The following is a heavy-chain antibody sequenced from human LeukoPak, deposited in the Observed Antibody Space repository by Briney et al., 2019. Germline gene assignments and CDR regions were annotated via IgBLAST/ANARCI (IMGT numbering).Heavy chain of an antibody. CDR2: IYYSGST. V-gene: IGHV4-31*03. CDR1: GGSISSGGYY. Sequence: PSQTLSLTCTVSGGSISSGGYYWSWIRQHPGKGLEWIGYIYYSGSTYYNPSLKSRVTISVDTSKNQFSLKLSSVTAADTAVYYCARLFLAYCGGDCPYYFDYWGQGTLVTVSS. J-gene: IGHJ4*02. CDR3: ARLFLAYCGGDCPYYFDY. D-gene: IGHD2-21*02.